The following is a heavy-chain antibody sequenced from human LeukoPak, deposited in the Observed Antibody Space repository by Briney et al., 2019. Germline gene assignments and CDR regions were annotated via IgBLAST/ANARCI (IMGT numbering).Heavy chain of an antibody. CDR2: ISGSGGST. V-gene: IGHV3-23*01. CDR1: GFTFSNYA. CDR3: AKDPLAVTTRFDY. J-gene: IGHJ4*02. D-gene: IGHD2-21*02. Sequence: GGSLRLSCAASGFTFSNYAMSWVRQAPGKGLEWVSAISGSGGSTYYADSVKGRFTISRDNSKNTLYLQMNSLRAEDTAVYYCAKDPLAVTTRFDYWGQGTLVTVSS.